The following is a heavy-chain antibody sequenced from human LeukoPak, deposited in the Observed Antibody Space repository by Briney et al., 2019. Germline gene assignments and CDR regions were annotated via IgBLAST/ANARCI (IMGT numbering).Heavy chain of an antibody. Sequence: SETLSLTCTVSGGSISSSSYYWGWIRQPPGKGLEWIGSIYYSGSTYYNPSLKSRVTISVDTSKNQFSLKLSSVTAADTAVYYCARAPRSGWYGDWGQGTLVTVSS. V-gene: IGHV4-39*07. J-gene: IGHJ4*02. CDR1: GGSISSSSYY. D-gene: IGHD6-19*01. CDR3: ARAPRSGWYGD. CDR2: IYYSGST.